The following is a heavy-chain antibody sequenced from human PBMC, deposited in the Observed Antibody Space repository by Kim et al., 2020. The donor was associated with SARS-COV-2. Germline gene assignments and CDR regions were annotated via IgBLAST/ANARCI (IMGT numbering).Heavy chain of an antibody. CDR3: AKDRLGGRTQQRIRGGYNWFDP. D-gene: IGHD1-26*01. CDR2: ISGSGDST. J-gene: IGHJ5*02. Sequence: GGSLRLSCAASGFTFSSYAMSWVRQAPGKGLEWVLTISGSGDSTYYADSVKGRFTISRDNSKNTLYVQMNSLRAEDTAVYYCAKDRLGGRTQQRIRGGYNWFDPWGPGTLVIVSS. V-gene: IGHV3-23*01. CDR1: GFTFSSYA.